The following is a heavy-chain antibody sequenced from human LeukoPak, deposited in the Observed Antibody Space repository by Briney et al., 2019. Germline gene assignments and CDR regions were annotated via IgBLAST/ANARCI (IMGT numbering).Heavy chain of an antibody. V-gene: IGHV1-46*01. CDR3: ARGHSGYCSSTSCFGAAFDY. D-gene: IGHD2-2*03. Sequence: ASVKVSCKASGYPFTNNYIHWVRQAPGQGLEWMGIINPSGGITGYAQKFQGRVTMTRDTSTSTVYMELSSLRSEDTAVYYCARGHSGYCSSTSCFGAAFDYWGQGTLVTVSS. J-gene: IGHJ4*02. CDR1: GYPFTNNY. CDR2: INPSGGIT.